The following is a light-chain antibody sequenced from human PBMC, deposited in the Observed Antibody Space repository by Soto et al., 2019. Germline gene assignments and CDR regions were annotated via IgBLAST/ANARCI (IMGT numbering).Light chain of an antibody. J-gene: IGLJ2*01. V-gene: IGLV1-44*01. CDR1: NSNIGSHT. CDR2: SNT. CDR3: ATWDDRLDALV. Sequence: QSVLTQPPSASGTPGQRVTISCSGSNSNIGSHTVNWYQQLPGTAPKLLLFSNTQRPSGVPDRFSGSKSGTSASLAICGLQSDDEAYYYCATWDDRLDALVFGGGTKVTVL.